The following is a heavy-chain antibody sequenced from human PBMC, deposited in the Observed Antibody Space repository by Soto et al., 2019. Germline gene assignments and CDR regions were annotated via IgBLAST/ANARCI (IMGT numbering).Heavy chain of an antibody. CDR3: ARTSRVAVAGTAEYFQH. J-gene: IGHJ1*01. Sequence: QVQLQQWGAGLLKPSETLSLTCAVYGGSFSGYYWSWIRQPPGKGLEWIGEINHSGSTNYNPSLKRRVNLSVYSSKNQFSLKLSSVTAADTSVYYCARTSRVAVAGTAEYFQHWGQGTLVTFSS. CDR2: INHSGST. V-gene: IGHV4-34*01. CDR1: GGSFSGYY. D-gene: IGHD6-19*01.